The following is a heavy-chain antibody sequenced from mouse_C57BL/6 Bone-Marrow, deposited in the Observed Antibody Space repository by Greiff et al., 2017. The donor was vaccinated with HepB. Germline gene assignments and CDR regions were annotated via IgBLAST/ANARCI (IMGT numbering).Heavy chain of an antibody. J-gene: IGHJ4*01. CDR3: ARYISPYYAMDY. CDR2: IYPRSGNT. Sequence: QVQLKESGAELARPGASVKLSCKASGYTFTSYGISWVKQRTGQGLEWIGEIYPRSGNTYYNEKFKGKATLTAEKSSSTAYMELRSLTYEDSAVYFCARYISPYYAMDYWGQGTSVTVSS. V-gene: IGHV1-81*01. CDR1: GYTFTSYG.